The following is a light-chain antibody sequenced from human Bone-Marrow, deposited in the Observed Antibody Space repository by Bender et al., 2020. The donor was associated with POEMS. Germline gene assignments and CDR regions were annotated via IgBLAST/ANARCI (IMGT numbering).Light chain of an antibody. Sequence: QSALTQPPSASGSPGQSVTFSCTGTNSDVGAYRSVSWYQHHPGKAPKLIIFEIDKRPSGVPARFSGSKSGNTASLTVSGLQSEDEADYYCAVWDDSLNGWVFGGGTKLTVL. V-gene: IGLV2-8*01. J-gene: IGLJ3*02. CDR2: EID. CDR1: NSDVGAYRS. CDR3: AVWDDSLNGWV.